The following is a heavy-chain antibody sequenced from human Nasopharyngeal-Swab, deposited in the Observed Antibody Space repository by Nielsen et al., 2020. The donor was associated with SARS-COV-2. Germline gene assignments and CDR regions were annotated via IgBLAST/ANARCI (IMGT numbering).Heavy chain of an antibody. J-gene: IGHJ4*02. CDR2: MNPNSGNT. V-gene: IGHV1-8*01. CDR1: GYTLTELS. Sequence: ASVKVSCKVSGYTLTELSMHWVRQATGQGLEWMGWMNPNSGNTGYAQKFQGRVTMTRNTSISTAYMELSSLRSEDTAVYYCASGAAAGFGYWGQGTLVTVSS. D-gene: IGHD6-13*01. CDR3: ASGAAAGFGY.